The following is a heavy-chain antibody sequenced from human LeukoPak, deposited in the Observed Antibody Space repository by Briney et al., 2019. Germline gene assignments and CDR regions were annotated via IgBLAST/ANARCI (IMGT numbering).Heavy chain of an antibody. CDR3: ARGIDAFDI. CDR1: GYTFTSYG. V-gene: IGHV1-18*01. Sequence: ASVKVSCKASGYTFTSYGISWVRQAPGQGLEWMGWISAYNGNTNYAQKFQGRVTITADESTSTAYMELSSLRSEDTAVYYCARGIDAFDIWGQGTMVTVSS. J-gene: IGHJ3*02. CDR2: ISAYNGNT.